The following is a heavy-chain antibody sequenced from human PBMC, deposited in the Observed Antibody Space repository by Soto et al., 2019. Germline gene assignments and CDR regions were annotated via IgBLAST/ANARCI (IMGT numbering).Heavy chain of an antibody. J-gene: IGHJ4*02. CDR1: GFTFSSYA. CDR3: AKESPPHDILTGYGSSGTIDY. D-gene: IGHD3-9*01. V-gene: IGHV3-23*01. Sequence: QPGGSLRLSCAASGFTFSSYAMSWVCQAPGKGLEWVSSISGSGGNTYYADSVKGRFTISRDNSKNTLYLQMNSLRAEDTAVYYCAKESPPHDILTGYGSSGTIDYWGQGTLVTVSS. CDR2: ISGSGGNT.